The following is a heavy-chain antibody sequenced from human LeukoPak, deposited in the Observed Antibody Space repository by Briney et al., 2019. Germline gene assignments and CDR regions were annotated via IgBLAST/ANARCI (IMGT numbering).Heavy chain of an antibody. CDR2: ISAYNGNT. Sequence: ASVTVSFKASSYTLNSFGISWVRQAPGQGLEWMGWISAYNGNTNYAQNLQGRVTMTTDTSTSTAYMELRSLRSDDTAVYFCATGVRWDFDYWGQGSLVSVSS. CDR3: ATGVRWDFDY. V-gene: IGHV1-18*01. J-gene: IGHJ4*02. CDR1: SYTLNSFG. D-gene: IGHD4-23*01.